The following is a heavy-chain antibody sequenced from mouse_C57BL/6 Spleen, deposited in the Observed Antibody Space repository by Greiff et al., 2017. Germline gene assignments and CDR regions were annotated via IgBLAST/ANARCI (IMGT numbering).Heavy chain of an antibody. CDR2: IDPSDSYT. CDR1: GYTFTSYW. CDR3: ARTTVVATRYFDV. D-gene: IGHD1-1*01. Sequence: QVQLQQPGAEFVMPGASVKLSCKASGYTFTSYWMPWVKQRPGQGLEWIGEIDPSDSYTNYNQKFKGKSTLTVDKSSSTAYMQLSSLTSEDSAVYYCARTTVVATRYFDVWGTGTTVTVSS. V-gene: IGHV1-69*01. J-gene: IGHJ1*03.